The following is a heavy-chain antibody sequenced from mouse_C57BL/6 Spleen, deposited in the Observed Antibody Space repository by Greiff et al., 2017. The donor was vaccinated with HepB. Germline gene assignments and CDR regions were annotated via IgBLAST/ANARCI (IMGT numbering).Heavy chain of an antibody. D-gene: IGHD2-3*01. CDR3: AREGYDYFDY. CDR2: IHPNSGST. V-gene: IGHV1-64*01. Sequence: QVHVKQPGAELVKPGASVKLSCKASGYTFTSYWMHWVKQRPGQGLEWIGMIHPNSGSTNYNEKFKSKATLTVDKSSSTAYMQLSSLTSEDSAVYYCAREGYDYFDYWGQGTTLTVSS. CDR1: GYTFTSYW. J-gene: IGHJ2*01.